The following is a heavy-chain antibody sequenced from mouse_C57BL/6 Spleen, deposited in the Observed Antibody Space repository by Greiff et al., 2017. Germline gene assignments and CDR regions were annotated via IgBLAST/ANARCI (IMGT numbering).Heavy chain of an antibody. V-gene: IGHV1-19*01. J-gene: IGHJ4*01. CDR2: INPYNGGT. D-gene: IGHD2-5*01. CDR3: AESYYSNLHYYAMDY. CDR1: GYTFTDYY. Sequence: DVQLQESGPVLVKPGASVKMSCKASGYTFTDYYMNWVKQSHGKSLEWIGVINPYNGGTSYNQKFKGKATLTVDKSTSTAYMELNSLTSEDSSVFYYAESYYSNLHYYAMDYWGQGTSVTVSS.